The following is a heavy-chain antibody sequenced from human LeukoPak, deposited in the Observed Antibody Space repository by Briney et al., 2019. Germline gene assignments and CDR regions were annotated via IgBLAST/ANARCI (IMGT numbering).Heavy chain of an antibody. V-gene: IGHV4-4*07. CDR3: ARERAKYYASGMSSVFEF. J-gene: IGHJ4*02. D-gene: IGHD3-10*01. CDR2: IYMSGIT. Sequence: ASDTLSLTCTVSGPSISNDYWSWIRHPAGKRLEWIGYIYMSGITNYTPSLDSRVTLSMHTSKNQFSPKLTSAPAAAPPVSYCARERAKYYASGMSSVFEFWGQGTLVTVSS. CDR1: GPSISNDY.